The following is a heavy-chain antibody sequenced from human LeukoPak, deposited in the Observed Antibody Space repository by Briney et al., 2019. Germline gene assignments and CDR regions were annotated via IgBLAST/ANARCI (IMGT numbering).Heavy chain of an antibody. CDR1: GGSISSYY. CDR3: ARDRPPNWFDP. V-gene: IGHV4-59*01. CDR2: IYYSGST. J-gene: IGHJ5*02. Sequence: SETLSLTCTVSGGSISSYYWSWIRQPPGKGLEWIGYIYYSGSTNYNPSLKSRVTISVDTSKNQFSLKLSSVTAADTAVYYCARDRPPNWFDPWGQGTLVTVSS.